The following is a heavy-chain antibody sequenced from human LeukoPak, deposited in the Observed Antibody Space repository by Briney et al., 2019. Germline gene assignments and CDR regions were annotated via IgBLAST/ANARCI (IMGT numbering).Heavy chain of an antibody. CDR2: ISGSGGST. V-gene: IGHV3-23*01. Sequence: GGSLRLSCAASGFTFSSYAMSWVRQAPGKGLEWVSAISGSGGSTYYADSVKGRFTISRDSSKNTLYLQMNSLRAEDTAVYYCAKGRTYYYDSSGYFDYWGQGTLVTVSS. CDR3: AKGRTYYYDSSGYFDY. CDR1: GFTFSSYA. D-gene: IGHD3-22*01. J-gene: IGHJ4*02.